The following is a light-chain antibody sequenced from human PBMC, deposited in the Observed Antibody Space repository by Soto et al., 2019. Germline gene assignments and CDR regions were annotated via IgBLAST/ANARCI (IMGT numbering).Light chain of an antibody. CDR1: SSNIGAGFD. J-gene: IGLJ1*01. V-gene: IGLV1-40*01. CDR3: SSYTSSSTPLGV. Sequence: QSVLTQPPSVSGAPGQRVTISCSGNSSNIGAGFDVHWYQQLPGAAPKLLIYASTNRPSGVSNRFSGSKSGNTASLTISGLQAEDEADYYCSSYTSSSTPLGVFGTGTKLTVL. CDR2: AST.